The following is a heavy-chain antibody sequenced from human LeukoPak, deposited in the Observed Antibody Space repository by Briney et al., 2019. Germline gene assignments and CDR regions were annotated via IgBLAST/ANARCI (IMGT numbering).Heavy chain of an antibody. J-gene: IGHJ3*02. CDR3: ARGSRIAVSVDACDI. CDR2: INPNSGGT. Sequence: GASVNVSCKASGYTFTGYYMHWVRQAPGQGLEWMGWINPNSGGTNYAQKFQGRVTMTRDTSISTAYMELSRLRSDDTAVYYCARGSRIAVSVDACDIWGQGTMVTVSS. CDR1: GYTFTGYY. V-gene: IGHV1-2*02. D-gene: IGHD6-19*01.